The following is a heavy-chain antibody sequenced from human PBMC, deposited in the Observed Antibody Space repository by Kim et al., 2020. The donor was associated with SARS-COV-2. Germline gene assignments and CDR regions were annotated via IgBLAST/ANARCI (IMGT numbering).Heavy chain of an antibody. J-gene: IGHJ4*02. V-gene: IGHV3-53*01. Sequence: CAGSGFSVSHNHMSWVRQAPGKGLEWVSSIYRGGLTYYADSVKGRFTISRDSSKNTLNLQMNSLRAGDTAVYYCARVQSEYFDFWGLGTLV. CDR1: GFSVSHNH. CDR2: IYRGGLT. CDR3: ARVQSEYFDF.